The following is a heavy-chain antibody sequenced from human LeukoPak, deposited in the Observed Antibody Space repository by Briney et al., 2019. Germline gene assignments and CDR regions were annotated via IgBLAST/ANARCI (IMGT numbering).Heavy chain of an antibody. CDR1: GFTFNDYA. J-gene: IGHJ6*03. CDR3: AKNYYYGSGSYYKEALADYYYYMDV. D-gene: IGHD3-10*01. CDR2: ISWNSGSI. Sequence: GGSLRLSCAASGFTFNDYAMHWVRQAPGKGLEWVSGISWNSGSIVYADSVKGRFTISRDNAKNSLYLQMNSLRAEDTAVYYCAKNYYYGSGSYYKEALADYYYYMDVWGKGTTVTVSS. V-gene: IGHV3-9*01.